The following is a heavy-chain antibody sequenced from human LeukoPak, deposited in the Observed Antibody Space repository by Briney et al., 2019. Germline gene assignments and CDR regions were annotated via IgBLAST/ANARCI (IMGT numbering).Heavy chain of an antibody. D-gene: IGHD3-10*01. CDR3: ARDPDVIRGVSFDY. J-gene: IGHJ4*02. V-gene: IGHV3-7*05. CDR2: INQDGSTK. CDR1: GFTFSSDW. Sequence: GGSLTLSCAGSGFTFSSDWMNRVRQAPGKGLEWVANINQDGSTKYYVDSVKGRFTISRDNAKNSLYLQMNSLRAEDTAVYYCARDPDVIRGVSFDYWGQGTLVTVSS.